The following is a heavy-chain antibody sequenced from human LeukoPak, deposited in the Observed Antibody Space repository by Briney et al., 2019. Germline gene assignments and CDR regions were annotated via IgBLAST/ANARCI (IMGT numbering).Heavy chain of an antibody. V-gene: IGHV3-21*01. Sequence: GGSLRLSCAASGFTFSSYSMNWVRQAPGKGLEWVSSISSSSSYIYYADSVKGRFTISRDNAKNSLYLQMNSLRAEDTAVCYCARDQAGFGFFEDWGQGTLVTVSS. D-gene: IGHD3-3*01. CDR1: GFTFSSYS. CDR3: ARDQAGFGFFED. J-gene: IGHJ4*02. CDR2: ISSSSSYI.